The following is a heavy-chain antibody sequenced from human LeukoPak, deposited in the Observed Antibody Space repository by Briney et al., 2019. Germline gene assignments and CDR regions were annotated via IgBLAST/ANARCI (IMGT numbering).Heavy chain of an antibody. CDR3: ARDKGRSSGSYLDAFDI. D-gene: IGHD1-26*01. CDR2: IYYSGST. V-gene: IGHV4-59*01. J-gene: IGHJ3*02. CDR1: GGSISSYY. Sequence: SETLSLTCTVSGGSISSYYWSWIRQPPGKGLEWIWYIYYSGSTNYNPSLKSRVTISVHTSKNQISLKLSSVTAADTAVYYCARDKGRSSGSYLDAFDIWGPGTMVTVSS.